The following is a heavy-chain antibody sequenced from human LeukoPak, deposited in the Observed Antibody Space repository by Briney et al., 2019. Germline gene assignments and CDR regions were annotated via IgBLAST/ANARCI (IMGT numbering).Heavy chain of an antibody. CDR1: GFRFTNSW. V-gene: IGHV3-15*01. D-gene: IGHD3-10*01. J-gene: IGHJ4*02. Sequence: GGSLRLSCAPSGFRFTNSWMTWVRQAPGKGLEWVGRIKSKADGGTTDYGAPMKGRFTISRDDSKNTLYLQMNSLETEDTAVYYCATDLGLTMIRGVIVSWGQGTLVTVSS. CDR2: IKSKADGGTT. CDR3: ATDLGLTMIRGVIVS.